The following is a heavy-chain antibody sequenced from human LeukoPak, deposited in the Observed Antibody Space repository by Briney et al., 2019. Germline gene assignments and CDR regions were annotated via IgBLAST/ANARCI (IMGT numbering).Heavy chain of an antibody. CDR1: GGSISSYY. V-gene: IGHV4-59*01. J-gene: IGHJ6*02. CDR2: IYYSGST. D-gene: IGHD4-11*01. Sequence: SETLSLTCTVSGGSISSYYWSWIRQPPGRGLEWIGYIYYSGSTNYNPSLKSRVTISVDTSKNQFSLKLSSVTAADTAVYYCARVNYVDYYYGMDVWGQGTTVTVSS. CDR3: ARVNYVDYYYGMDV.